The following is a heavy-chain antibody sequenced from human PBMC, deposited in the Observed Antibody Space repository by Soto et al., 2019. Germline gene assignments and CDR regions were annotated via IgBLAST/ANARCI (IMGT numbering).Heavy chain of an antibody. J-gene: IGHJ4*02. V-gene: IGHV3-7*05. Sequence: PGGSLRLSCAASGFTFSSYWMSWVRQAPGKGLEWVAKIKQEGSDKYYVDSVKGRFTISRDNAKNSLYLQMNSLRAEDTAVFYCARGSTGDNSPLDYWGQGTLVTVSS. CDR3: ARGSTGDNSPLDY. CDR2: IKQEGSDK. CDR1: GFTFSSYW. D-gene: IGHD1-20*01.